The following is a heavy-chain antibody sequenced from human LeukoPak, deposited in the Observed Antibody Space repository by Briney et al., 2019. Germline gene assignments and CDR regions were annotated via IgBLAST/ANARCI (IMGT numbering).Heavy chain of an antibody. V-gene: IGHV3-13*01. Sequence: GGSLRLSCATSGFTFSNHAMHWVRQATGKGLEWVSAIGTAGDTFYPGSVKGRFTISRENAKNSLSLQMNSLRAEDTAVYYCAKALYGGHDYWGQGTLVTVSS. CDR2: IGTAGDT. J-gene: IGHJ4*02. D-gene: IGHD4-23*01. CDR3: AKALYGGHDY. CDR1: GFTFSNHA.